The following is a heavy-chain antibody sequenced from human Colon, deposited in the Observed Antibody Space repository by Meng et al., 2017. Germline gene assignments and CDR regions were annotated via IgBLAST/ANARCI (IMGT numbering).Heavy chain of an antibody. J-gene: IGHJ4*02. D-gene: IGHD1-7*01. CDR1: GDSIANSKW. Sequence: HLQEPGQRLFSPSGPRSLSCFVRGDSIANSKWWSWLRQAPGKGPEWIGEISNSYKTVYSPSLKSRVRISLDKSNNQFSLTLTSVTAADTAVYYCARERVRELGLFDSWGQGILVTVSS. CDR2: ISNSYKT. V-gene: IGHV4-4*02. CDR3: ARERVRELGLFDS.